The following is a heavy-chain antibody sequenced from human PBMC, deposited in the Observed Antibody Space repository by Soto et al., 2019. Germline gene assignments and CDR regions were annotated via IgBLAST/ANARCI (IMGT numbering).Heavy chain of an antibody. V-gene: IGHV3-30-3*01. D-gene: IGHD6-13*01. J-gene: IGHJ4*02. CDR1: GFTFSSYA. CDR3: GSSCEYGEGQVDY. Sequence: QVQLVESGGGVVQPGRSLRLSCAASGFTFSSYAMHWVRQAPGKGLEWVAVISYDGSNKYYADSVKGRFTISRDNSKNTLYLQMNSLRAEDTAVYYCGSSCEYGEGQVDYWGQGTLVTVSS. CDR2: ISYDGSNK.